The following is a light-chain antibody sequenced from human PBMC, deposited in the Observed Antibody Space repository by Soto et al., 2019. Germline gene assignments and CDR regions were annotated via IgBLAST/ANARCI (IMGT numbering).Light chain of an antibody. CDR1: SGSIASNY. V-gene: IGLV6-57*04. CDR2: EDN. CDR3: QSYDSSNLNVI. Sequence: NFMLTQPHSVSESPGKTVTISCTRSSGSIASNYVQWYQQRPGSAPTTVIYEDNQRPSGVPDRFSGSIDSSSNSASLTISGLKTEDEGEYYCQSYDSSNLNVIVGGGTKLTAL. J-gene: IGLJ2*01.